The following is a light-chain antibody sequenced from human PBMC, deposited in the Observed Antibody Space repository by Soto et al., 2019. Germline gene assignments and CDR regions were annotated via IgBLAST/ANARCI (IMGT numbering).Light chain of an antibody. CDR2: GAS. J-gene: IGKJ3*01. CDR3: QQYGTSPFP. CDR1: QSVSSSY. Sequence: EIVLTQSPGTLSLSPGERATLSCRASQSVSSSYLAWYQQKPGQAPRLLIYGASKRATGIPDRFSGSGSGTDFTLTISRLEPEDFAVYYCQQYGTSPFPFGPGTNVDIK. V-gene: IGKV3-20*01.